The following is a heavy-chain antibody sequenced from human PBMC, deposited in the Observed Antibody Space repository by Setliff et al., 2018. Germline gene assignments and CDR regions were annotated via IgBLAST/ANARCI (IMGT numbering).Heavy chain of an antibody. D-gene: IGHD2-2*01. CDR3: VRTFNGSPADS. Sequence: SETLSLTCTVSGDSINTPTYHWGWVRQPPGKGLEWIGLIYYTGITYYNPSLKSRVTISEDMSENQISLKLNPVTAADTAVYYCVRTFNGSPADSWGQGTLVTVSS. CDR2: IYYTGIT. V-gene: IGHV4-39*01. J-gene: IGHJ4*02. CDR1: GDSINTPTYH.